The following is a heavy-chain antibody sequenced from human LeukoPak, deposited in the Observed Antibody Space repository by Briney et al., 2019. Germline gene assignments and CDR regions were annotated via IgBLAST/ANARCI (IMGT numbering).Heavy chain of an antibody. Sequence: KASETLSLTCTVSGGSISSYYWSWIRQPPGKGLEWIGEIHHSGSTNYNPSLKSRVTISVDTSKNHFSLNLNSVTAADTAVYYCARAQNSGYSWAAFDIWGQGTMVTVSS. CDR3: ARAQNSGYSWAAFDI. CDR2: IHHSGST. D-gene: IGHD5-12*01. V-gene: IGHV4-34*01. J-gene: IGHJ3*02. CDR1: GGSISSYY.